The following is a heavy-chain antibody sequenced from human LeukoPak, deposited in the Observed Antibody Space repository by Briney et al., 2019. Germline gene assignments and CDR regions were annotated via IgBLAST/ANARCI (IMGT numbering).Heavy chain of an antibody. J-gene: IGHJ3*02. Sequence: GGSLRLSCEASEFTFTTYWMSWVRQAPGKGLEWVANIKQGGSEKYYVDSAKGRFTISRDNAKNTLYLQMNRLRAEDTAVYFCARSGRGGAFDIWGQGTMVTVSS. D-gene: IGHD1-26*01. CDR2: IKQGGSEK. CDR1: EFTFTTYW. CDR3: ARSGRGGAFDI. V-gene: IGHV3-7*01.